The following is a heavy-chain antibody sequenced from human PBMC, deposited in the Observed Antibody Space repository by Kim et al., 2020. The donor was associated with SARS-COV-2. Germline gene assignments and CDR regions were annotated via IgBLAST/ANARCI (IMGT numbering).Heavy chain of an antibody. V-gene: IGHV3-15*01. CDR1: GFTFSNAW. CDR3: TTEHYYYYGMDV. J-gene: IGHJ6*02. CDR2: IKSKTDGGTT. Sequence: GGSLRLSCAASGFTFSNAWMSWVRQAPGKGLEWVGRIKSKTDGGTTDYAAPVKGRFTISRDDSKNTLYLQMNSLKTEDTAVYYCTTEHYYYYGMDVWGQGTTVTVSS.